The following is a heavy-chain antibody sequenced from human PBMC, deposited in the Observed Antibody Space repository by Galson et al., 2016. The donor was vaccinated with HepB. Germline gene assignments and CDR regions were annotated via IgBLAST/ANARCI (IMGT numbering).Heavy chain of an antibody. J-gene: IGHJ4*02. V-gene: IGHV1-69*13. D-gene: IGHD3-22*01. CDR2: IIPVFGTA. CDR1: GGTFINYA. Sequence: SVKVSCKASGGTFINYAISWVRQAPGQGLEWLGAIIPVFGTANYAQNLQDRVTITADESTSTAYLELSSLRSVDTAVYYCASARDPYYYDRGGYFYVCDYWGQGTLVTVSS. CDR3: ASARDPYYYDRGGYFYVCDY.